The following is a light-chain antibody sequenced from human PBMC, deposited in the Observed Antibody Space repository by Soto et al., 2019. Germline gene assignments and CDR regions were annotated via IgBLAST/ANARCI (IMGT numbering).Light chain of an antibody. Sequence: IPMTQSPSTLSASVGDRVTITCRASETINNWLAWYQQKPWIAPKLLIYDAYILESGVPSRFSVSGSVTEFTLTISSLQPDDLATYYCQQYTSYSWTFGQGTKVEIK. J-gene: IGKJ1*01. CDR3: QQYTSYSWT. V-gene: IGKV1-5*01. CDR1: ETINNW. CDR2: DAY.